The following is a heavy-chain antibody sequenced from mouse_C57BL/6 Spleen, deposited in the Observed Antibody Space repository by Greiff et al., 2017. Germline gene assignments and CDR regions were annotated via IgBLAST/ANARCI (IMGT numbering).Heavy chain of an antibody. CDR3: TLTTVVARYFDV. D-gene: IGHD1-1*01. Sequence: EVQLQQSGAELVRPGASVKLSCTASGFNIKDDYMHWVKQRPEQGLEWIGGIDPENGDTEYASKFQGKATITADTSSNTAYLQLSSLTSEDTAVYYCTLTTVVARYFDVWGTGTSVTVSS. CDR2: IDPENGDT. J-gene: IGHJ1*03. V-gene: IGHV14-4*01. CDR1: GFNIKDDY.